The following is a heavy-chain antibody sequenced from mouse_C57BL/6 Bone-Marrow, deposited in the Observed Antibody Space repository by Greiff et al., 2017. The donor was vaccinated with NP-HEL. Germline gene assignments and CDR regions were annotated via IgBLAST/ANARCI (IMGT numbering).Heavy chain of an antibody. CDR1: GYTFTDYN. CDR2: INPNNGGT. CDR3: ARNSTVVAPFAY. D-gene: IGHD1-1*01. Sequence: EVQLQESGPELVKPGASVKIPCKASGYTFTDYNMDWVKQSHGKSLEWIGDINPNNGGTIYNQKFKGKATLTVDKSSSTAYMELRSLTSEDTAVYYCARNSTVVAPFAYWGQGTLVTVSA. J-gene: IGHJ3*01. V-gene: IGHV1-18*01.